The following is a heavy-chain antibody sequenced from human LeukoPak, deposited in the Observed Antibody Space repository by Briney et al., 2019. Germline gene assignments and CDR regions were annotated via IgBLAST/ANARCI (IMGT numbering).Heavy chain of an antibody. CDR2: ISYDGSNK. Sequence: GRSLRLSCAASGFTFSSYAMHWVRQAPGKGLEWVAVISYDGSNKYYADSVKGRFTISRDNSKNTPYLQMNSLRAEDTAVYYCARVMRYYYDSSGPDAFDIWGQGTMVTVSS. CDR1: GFTFSSYA. V-gene: IGHV3-30-3*01. J-gene: IGHJ3*02. D-gene: IGHD3-22*01. CDR3: ARVMRYYYDSSGPDAFDI.